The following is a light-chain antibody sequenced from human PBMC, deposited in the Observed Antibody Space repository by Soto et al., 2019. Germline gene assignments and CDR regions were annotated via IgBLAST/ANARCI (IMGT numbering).Light chain of an antibody. V-gene: IGKV3-15*01. CDR1: QSVSSK. CDR3: QQYNNWPPVT. Sequence: EIARTKSPATMSVSPGERATLSCRASQSVSSKLACYQQKPGQAPLLLIYGAYTRATGIAARFSGSGSGTEFTLTISSLQSEDFAVYYGQQYNNWPPVTFGGGTKVDIK. CDR2: GAY. J-gene: IGKJ4*01.